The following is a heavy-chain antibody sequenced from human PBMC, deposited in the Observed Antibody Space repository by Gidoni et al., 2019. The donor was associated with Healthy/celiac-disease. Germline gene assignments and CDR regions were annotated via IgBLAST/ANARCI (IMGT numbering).Heavy chain of an antibody. CDR2: IYHSGST. CDR1: GGSISSGGYS. CDR3: ARDLGGSSSLSIGY. V-gene: IGHV4-30-2*01. D-gene: IGHD6-6*01. Sequence: QLQLQESGSGLVKPSQTLSLTCAVSGGSISSGGYSWSWIRQPPGKGLEWIGYIYHSGSTYYNPSLKSRVTISVDRSKNQFSLKLSSVTAADTAVYYCARDLGGSSSLSIGYWGQGTLVTVSS. J-gene: IGHJ4*02.